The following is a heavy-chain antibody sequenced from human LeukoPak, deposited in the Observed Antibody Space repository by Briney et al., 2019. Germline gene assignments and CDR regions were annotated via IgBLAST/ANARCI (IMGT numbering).Heavy chain of an antibody. CDR1: GGSMNYNY. CDR2: IYYSGNT. V-gene: IGHV4-59*01. CDR3: ARDVMDRGGSIFDF. D-gene: IGHD3-10*01. Sequence: MSSETLSLTCTVSGGSMNYNYWSWIRQPPGKGLEWIGYIYYSGNTKYDPSLKSRVTISIDTSKNQFSLKLSSVTAADTAVYYCARDVMDRGGSIFDFWGQGTLVTVSS. J-gene: IGHJ4*02.